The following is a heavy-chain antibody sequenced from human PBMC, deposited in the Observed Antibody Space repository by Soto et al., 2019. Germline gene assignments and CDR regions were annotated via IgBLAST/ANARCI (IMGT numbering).Heavy chain of an antibody. V-gene: IGHV4-59*07. CDR3: ARQQLLPFYYALDV. CDR2: IYYRGST. CDR1: GGSISGYY. D-gene: IGHD6-13*01. J-gene: IGHJ6*02. Sequence: QVQLQESGPGLVKPSDTLSLTCTVSGGSISGYYWSWIRQSPGKGLEYIGYIYYRGSTNYNPSLQSRVTMSIDTSRNQFSLRVNSVTAADTAVYYCARQQLLPFYYALDVWGQGTTVTVSS.